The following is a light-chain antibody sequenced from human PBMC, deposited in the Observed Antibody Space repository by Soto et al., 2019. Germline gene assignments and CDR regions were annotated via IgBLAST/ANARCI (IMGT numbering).Light chain of an antibody. CDR1: QSVTSNY. CDR2: GAS. Sequence: IVLTQAPGTLSLSPLERATLSFRSSQSVTSNYLAWYQQKPGQAPRLLVYGASSRATGISDRFSGSGSGTDFTLTISRLEPEDFAVYYCQHYVSPPITFGQGTRLEIK. CDR3: QHYVSPPIT. J-gene: IGKJ5*01. V-gene: IGKV3-20*01.